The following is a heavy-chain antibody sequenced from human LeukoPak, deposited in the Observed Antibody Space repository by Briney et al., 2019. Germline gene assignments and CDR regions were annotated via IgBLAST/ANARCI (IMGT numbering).Heavy chain of an antibody. CDR1: GGSISSYY. Sequence: SETLSLTCSVSGGSISSYYWSWILQPPGKGLEYIGYIYYSGSTNYNPSLKSRDTISVDTSKDQFSLNLTSVTAADTAVYYCARLKCMNTTCPSRYVMDVWGQGTTVTVSS. CDR3: ARLKCMNTTCPSRYVMDV. J-gene: IGHJ6*02. V-gene: IGHV4-59*01. CDR2: IYYSGST. D-gene: IGHD2-2*01.